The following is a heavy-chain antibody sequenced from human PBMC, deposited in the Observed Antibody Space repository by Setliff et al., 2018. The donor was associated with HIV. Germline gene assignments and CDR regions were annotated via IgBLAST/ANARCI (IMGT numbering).Heavy chain of an antibody. Sequence: GSLRLSCRVSGFDFSDAWMTWVRQSPGKGLEWIGEINHSGSTKHNPSLKSRVTISIDTSENQFSLKVTSVTAADTAVYYCARGSIGLGSYRNAYYFDFWGQGVLVTVSS. CDR2: INHSGST. V-gene: IGHV4-34*01. D-gene: IGHD1-26*01. CDR1: GFDFSDAW. J-gene: IGHJ4*02. CDR3: ARGSIGLGSYRNAYYFDF.